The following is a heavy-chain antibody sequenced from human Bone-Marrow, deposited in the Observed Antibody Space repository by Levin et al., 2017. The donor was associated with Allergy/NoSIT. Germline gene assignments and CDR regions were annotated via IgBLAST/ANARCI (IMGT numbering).Heavy chain of an antibody. Sequence: GESLKISCAASGFTFTNYVMHWVRQAPGKGLEWVAVIWFDGSNENYADSVKGRFTISRDNSKNALYLQMNSLRADDTAVYYCARDYRRDIVVPAAIPFDYWGQGTLVTVSS. CDR2: IWFDGSNE. CDR3: ARDYRRDIVVPAAIPFDY. J-gene: IGHJ4*02. V-gene: IGHV3-33*01. CDR1: GFTFTNYV. D-gene: IGHD2-2*02.